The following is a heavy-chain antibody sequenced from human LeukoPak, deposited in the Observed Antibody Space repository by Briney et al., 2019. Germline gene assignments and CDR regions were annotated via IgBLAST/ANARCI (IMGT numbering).Heavy chain of an antibody. J-gene: IGHJ4*02. CDR1: GGSISSYY. V-gene: IGHV4-59*08. CDR2: IYYSGST. CDR3: ARGTRGLLWFGEYYFDY. D-gene: IGHD3-10*01. Sequence: SETLSLTCTVSGGSISSYYWSWIRQPPGKGLEWIGYIYYSGSTNYNPSLKSRVTISVDTSKNQFSLKLSSVTAADTAVYYCARGTRGLLWFGEYYFDYWGQGTLVTVSS.